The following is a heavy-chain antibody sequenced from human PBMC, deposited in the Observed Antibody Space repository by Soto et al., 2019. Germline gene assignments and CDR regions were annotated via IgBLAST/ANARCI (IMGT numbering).Heavy chain of an antibody. CDR2: IVVGSGNT. CDR1: GFTFTSAA. D-gene: IGHD3-22*01. Sequence: SVKVSFKASGFTFTSAAVQWVRQARGQRLEWRGWIVVGSGNTNYAHKFQERVTITRDMSTSTAYMELSSLRSEDTAVYYCAAEGYGYDSSRYYSDYYFGMDVWGHGITVTDSS. CDR3: AAEGYGYDSSRYYSDYYFGMDV. V-gene: IGHV1-58*01. J-gene: IGHJ6*02.